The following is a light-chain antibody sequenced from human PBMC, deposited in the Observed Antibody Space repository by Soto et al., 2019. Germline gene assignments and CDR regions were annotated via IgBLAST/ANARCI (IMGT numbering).Light chain of an antibody. CDR3: QQGSDWPPTYT. CDR2: GIS. V-gene: IGKV3-11*01. J-gene: IGKJ2*01. Sequence: EMVLTQSPATLSLSPGERVTLSCRASQSVSNSLVWYQQKAGQAPRLLLYGISYRATGVPARFSGSGSGTDFTLSISSLEPEDFAIYHCQQGSDWPPTYTFGQGTKLEIK. CDR1: QSVSNS.